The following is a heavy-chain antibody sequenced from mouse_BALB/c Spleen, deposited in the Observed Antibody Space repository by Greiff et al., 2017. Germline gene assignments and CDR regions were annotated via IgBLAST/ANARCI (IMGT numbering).Heavy chain of an antibody. CDR1: GYSFTSYW. Sequence: VQLQQSGPQLVRPGASVKISCKASGYSFTSYWMHWVKQRPGTGLEWIGLIDPSASETRLNQKLKDKATLTVDKSSSTAYMQLSSPTSEDSAVYYWARYRVMITIDDAMDDWGQGTSVTVSS. CDR3: ARYRVMITIDDAMDD. J-gene: IGHJ4*01. CDR2: IDPSASET. D-gene: IGHD2-4*01. V-gene: IGHV1-59*01.